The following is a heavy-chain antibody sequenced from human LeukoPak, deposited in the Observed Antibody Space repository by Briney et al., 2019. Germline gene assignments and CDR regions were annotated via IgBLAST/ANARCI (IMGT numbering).Heavy chain of an antibody. CDR2: NNHRGRP. J-gene: IGHJ4*02. V-gene: IGHV4-34*01. D-gene: IGHD3-9*01. CDR3: ARGPKGADNHDILTGYYYFDY. CDR1: GGPFSGYW. Sequence: SETLSLTCAVNGGPFSGYWWPWIRQPPGKGLEWIGDNNHRGRPNHNPSLKSQVTISEDTSKNQCSLKQKSVTAADTAVYYCARGPKGADNHDILTGYYYFDYWGQGSLVTVSS.